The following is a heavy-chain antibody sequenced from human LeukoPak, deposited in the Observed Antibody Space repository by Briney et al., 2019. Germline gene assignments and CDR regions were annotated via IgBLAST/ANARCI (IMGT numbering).Heavy chain of an antibody. CDR3: ARSHSSSWSRPFDY. CDR1: GGSISSYY. CDR2: IYSSGIT. J-gene: IGHJ4*02. D-gene: IGHD6-13*01. V-gene: IGHV4-59*01. Sequence: SETLSLTCTVSGGSISSYYWSWIRQPPGKGLEWIGYIYSSGITNYNPSLKSRVTISVDTSKNQFSLNLSSVTAADTAVYYCARSHSSSWSRPFDYWGQGTLVTVCS.